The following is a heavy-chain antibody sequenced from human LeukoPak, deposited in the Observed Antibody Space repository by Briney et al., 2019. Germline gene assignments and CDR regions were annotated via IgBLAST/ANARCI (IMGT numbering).Heavy chain of an antibody. CDR2: IYHSGST. J-gene: IGHJ5*02. CDR3: ARHAWPSWKGNWFDP. D-gene: IGHD1-1*01. Sequence: SQTLSLTCAVSGGSISSGGYSWSWIRQPPGKGLEWIGYIYHSGSTYYNPSLKSRVTISVDTSKNQFSLKLSSVTAADTAVYYCARHAWPSWKGNWFDPWGQGTLVTVSS. CDR1: GGSISSGGYS. V-gene: IGHV4-30-2*01.